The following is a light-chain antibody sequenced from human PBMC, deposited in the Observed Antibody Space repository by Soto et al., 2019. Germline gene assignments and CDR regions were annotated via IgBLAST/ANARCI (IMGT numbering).Light chain of an antibody. V-gene: IGKV3-20*01. CDR3: QQYGETPWT. Sequence: EVVLTQSPGTLSLSPGERATLSCRASQSVGSRYLAWYQRKPGQAPRLLIYDVSSRATGIPDRFSGSGSGTDFTLTISRLEAEDFAVYYCQQYGETPWTFGQGTKVEIK. CDR1: QSVGSRY. J-gene: IGKJ1*01. CDR2: DVS.